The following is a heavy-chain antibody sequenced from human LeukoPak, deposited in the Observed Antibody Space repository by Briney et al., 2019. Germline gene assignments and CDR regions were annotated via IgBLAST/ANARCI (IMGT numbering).Heavy chain of an antibody. Sequence: GGSLRLSCAASGFNSYWMSWVRQAPGKGLEWVANIKQDGSEKYYVDSVKGRFTISRDNVKNSLYLQMNGLRAEDTAVYYCASPAYGDYALFDYWGQGTLVTVSS. CDR3: ASPAYGDYALFDY. CDR1: GFNSYW. CDR2: IKQDGSEK. D-gene: IGHD4-17*01. V-gene: IGHV3-7*01. J-gene: IGHJ4*02.